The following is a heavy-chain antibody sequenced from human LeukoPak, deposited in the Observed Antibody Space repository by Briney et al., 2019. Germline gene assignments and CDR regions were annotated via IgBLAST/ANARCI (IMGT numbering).Heavy chain of an antibody. CDR1: GGSISSYY. CDR2: IYYSGST. CDR3: ARVNRITIFGVPRGWFDP. J-gene: IGHJ5*02. V-gene: IGHV4-59*01. Sequence: SETLSLTCTVSGGSISSYYWSWIRQPPGKGLEWIGYIYYSGSTNYNPSLKSRVTISVDTSKNQFSLKLSSVTAADTAVYYCARVNRITIFGVPRGWFDPWGQGTLVTVSS. D-gene: IGHD3-3*01.